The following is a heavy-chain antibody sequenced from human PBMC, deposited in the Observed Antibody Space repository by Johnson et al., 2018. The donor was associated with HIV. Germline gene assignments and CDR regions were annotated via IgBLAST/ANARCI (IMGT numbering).Heavy chain of an antibody. Sequence: QVQLVESGGGVVQPGRSLRLSCAASGFTFTTYGMHWVRQAPGKGLEWVAFISYDGSNKYYADSVKGRFTISRDNSKNTLYLQMNSLRAEDTAVYYCAKTYSSSWYAFDIWGQGTMVTVSS. D-gene: IGHD6-13*01. V-gene: IGHV3-30*18. J-gene: IGHJ3*02. CDR2: ISYDGSNK. CDR1: GFTFTTYG. CDR3: AKTYSSSWYAFDI.